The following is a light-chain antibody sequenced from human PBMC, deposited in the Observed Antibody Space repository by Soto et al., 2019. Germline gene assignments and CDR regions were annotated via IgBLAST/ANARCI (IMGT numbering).Light chain of an antibody. J-gene: IGKJ1*01. CDR3: HQYGSSPRT. CDR2: GAS. Sequence: ESVLTQSPGTLSLSPGDRATLSCRDSQSVSSNSLAWYQQKPGQAPRLLIYGASIRATGIPDRFSGSGSGTDFTLTIRRLEPEDFAMYFCHQYGSSPRTFGLGTKVEIK. CDR1: QSVSSNS. V-gene: IGKV3-20*01.